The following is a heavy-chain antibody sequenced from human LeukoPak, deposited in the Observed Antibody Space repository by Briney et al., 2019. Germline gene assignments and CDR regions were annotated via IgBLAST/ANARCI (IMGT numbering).Heavy chain of an antibody. J-gene: IGHJ4*02. CDR3: ARARRRAVAGLPDY. V-gene: IGHV3-21*01. Sequence: GGSLRLSCAASGFTFSSYSMNWVRQAPGKGLEWVSSISSSSSYIYYADSVKGRFTISRDNAKNSLYLQMNSLRAEDTAVYYCARARRRAVAGLPDYWGQGTLVTVSS. CDR1: GFTFSSYS. CDR2: ISSSSSYI. D-gene: IGHD6-19*01.